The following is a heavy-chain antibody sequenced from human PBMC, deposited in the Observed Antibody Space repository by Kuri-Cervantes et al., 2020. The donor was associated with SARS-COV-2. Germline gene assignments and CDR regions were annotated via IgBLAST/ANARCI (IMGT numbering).Heavy chain of an antibody. CDR1: GFIFSDYA. V-gene: IGHV3-30*04. J-gene: IGHJ4*02. CDR3: AKVILNSDSSTLGRFDF. D-gene: IGHD6-13*01. Sequence: LTCEASGFIFSDYAIDWVRQAPGKGLEWVAIISYDGRNTKFADSVKGRFTISRDNSKNTLYLQTNSLRAEDTAIYYCAKVILNSDSSTLGRFDFWGLGTLVTVSS. CDR2: ISYDGRNT.